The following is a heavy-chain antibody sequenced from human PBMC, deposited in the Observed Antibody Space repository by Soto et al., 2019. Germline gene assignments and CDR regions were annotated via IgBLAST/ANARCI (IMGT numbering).Heavy chain of an antibody. J-gene: IGHJ6*03. CDR3: ERGGHVIVVVSKRGGYYYMDV. CDR1: GGSFSGYY. CDR2: INHSGST. V-gene: IGHV4-34*01. Sequence: PSETLSLTCAVYGGSFSGYYWSWIRQPPGKGLEWIGEINHSGSTNYDPSLKSRVTISVDTSKNQFSLKLSSVTAADTAVYYCERGGHVIVVVSKRGGYYYMDVWGKGTTVTVSS. D-gene: IGHD2-2*01.